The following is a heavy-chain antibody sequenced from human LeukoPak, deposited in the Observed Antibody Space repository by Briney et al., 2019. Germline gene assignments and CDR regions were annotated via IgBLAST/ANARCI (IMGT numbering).Heavy chain of an antibody. CDR1: GFTFSSYS. D-gene: IGHD3-10*01. CDR2: FSGSGGRT. J-gene: IGHJ4*02. V-gene: IGHV3-23*01. CDR3: AKNGHGSGSYYPRTKSYFDY. Sequence: PGGSLRLSCAASGFTFSSYSMNWVRQAPGKGLEWVSTFSGSGGRTYYADSVKGRFTISRDNSKNTLYLQMNSLRAEDTAVYYCAKNGHGSGSYYPRTKSYFDYWGQGTLVTVSS.